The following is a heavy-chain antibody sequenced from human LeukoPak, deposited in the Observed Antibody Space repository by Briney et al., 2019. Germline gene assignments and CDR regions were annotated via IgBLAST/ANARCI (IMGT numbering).Heavy chain of an antibody. CDR2: IYYSRST. J-gene: IGHJ4*02. D-gene: IGHD6-19*01. CDR3: ARDKSGWGY. V-gene: IGHV4-59*01. CDR1: GGSISSYY. Sequence: PSETLSLTCTVSGGSISSYYWSWIRQPPGKGLEWIGYIYYSRSTNYNPSLKSRVTISVDTSKNQFSLKLSSVTAADTAVYYCARDKSGWGYWGQGTLVTVSS.